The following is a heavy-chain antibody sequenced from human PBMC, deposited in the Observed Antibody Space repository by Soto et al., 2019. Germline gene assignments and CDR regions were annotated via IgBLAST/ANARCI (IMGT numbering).Heavy chain of an antibody. CDR1: GYTFTSYA. CDR2: INSGTDNT. CDR3: ARDRDWAFDL. J-gene: IGHJ3*01. Sequence: ASVKVSCKASGYTFTSYAMHWVRQAPGQRLEWMAWINSGTDNTKYSQRFQGRVTITRDASASTAYMELSSLRSEDTAVYYCARDRDWAFDLWGQGTMVNVSS. V-gene: IGHV1-3*01. D-gene: IGHD2-21*01.